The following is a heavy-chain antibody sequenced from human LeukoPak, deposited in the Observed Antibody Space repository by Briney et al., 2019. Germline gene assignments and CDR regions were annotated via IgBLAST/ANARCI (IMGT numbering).Heavy chain of an antibody. V-gene: IGHV4-61*02. CDR1: GGSISSGSYY. D-gene: IGHD1-26*01. CDR3: ARGGRGSYFN. J-gene: IGHJ4*02. Sequence: SETLSHTCTVSGGSISSGSYYWSWIRQPAGRGLEWIGRIYTSGSTNYNPSLKIRVTISVDTSKNQFSLKLSSVTAADTSVYYCARGGRGSYFNWGQGTLVTVSS. CDR2: IYTSGST.